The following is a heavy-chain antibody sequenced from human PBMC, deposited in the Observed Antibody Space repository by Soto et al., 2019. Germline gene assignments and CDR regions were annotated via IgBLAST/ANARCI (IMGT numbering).Heavy chain of an antibody. J-gene: IGHJ4*02. V-gene: IGHV5-10-1*01. CDR1: GYSFTSYW. D-gene: IGHD6-13*01. CDR3: ARRGSSSWYGTDY. CDR2: IDPSDSYT. Sequence: EVQLVQSGAEVKKPGESLRISCKGSGYSFTSYWISWVRQMPGKGLEWMGRIDPSDSYTNYSPSSQGNVTISADKSISTAYLQWSSLKAADTAMYYCARRGSSSWYGTDYWGQGTLVTVSS.